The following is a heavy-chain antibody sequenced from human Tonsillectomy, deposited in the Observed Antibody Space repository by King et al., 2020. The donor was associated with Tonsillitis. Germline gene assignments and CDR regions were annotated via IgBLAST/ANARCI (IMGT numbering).Heavy chain of an antibody. CDR2: IYSGGSRA. V-gene: IGHV3-23*03. Sequence: VQLVESGGGLVKPGGSLRLSCVASGFTFSSYAMTWVRQAPGKGLEWVSTIYSGGSRAFYADSVKGRVTISRENSKNTLYLEMNSLRAEDTAVYYCAKDTLYFGLDVWGQGTTVAVSS. D-gene: IGHD2-21*01. J-gene: IGHJ6*02. CDR3: AKDTLYFGLDV. CDR1: GFTFSSYA.